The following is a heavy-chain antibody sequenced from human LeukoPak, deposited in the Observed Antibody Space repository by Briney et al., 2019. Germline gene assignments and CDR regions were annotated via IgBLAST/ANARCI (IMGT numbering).Heavy chain of an antibody. CDR3: AMYSSSWLYYYYGMDV. J-gene: IGHJ6*02. Sequence: ASVKVSCKASGHTFTSYGISWVRQAPGQGLEWMGWISAYNGNTNYAQKLQGRVTMTTDTSTSTAYMVLRSLRSDDTAVYYCAMYSSSWLYYYYGMDVWGQGTTVTVSS. D-gene: IGHD6-13*01. CDR2: ISAYNGNT. CDR1: GHTFTSYG. V-gene: IGHV1-18*01.